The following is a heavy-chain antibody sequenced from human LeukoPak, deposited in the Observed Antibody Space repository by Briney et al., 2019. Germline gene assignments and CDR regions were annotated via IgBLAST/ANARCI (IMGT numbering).Heavy chain of an antibody. Sequence: PGGSLRLSCAASGFTFSDYYMSWIRQAPGKGLEWVSYISSSGSTIYYADSVKGRFSISRDNSKNTLYLQMNSLRAEDTAVYYCAKGSITMVRGVISRLGAFDIWGQGTMVTVSS. CDR1: GFTFSDYY. J-gene: IGHJ3*02. D-gene: IGHD3-10*01. CDR3: AKGSITMVRGVISRLGAFDI. CDR2: ISSSGSTI. V-gene: IGHV3-11*01.